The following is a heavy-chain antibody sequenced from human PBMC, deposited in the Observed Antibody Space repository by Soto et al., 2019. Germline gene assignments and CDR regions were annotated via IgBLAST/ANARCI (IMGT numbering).Heavy chain of an antibody. CDR2: ISGTSNDI. CDR1: GFTFRSYS. J-gene: IGHJ6*02. V-gene: IGHV3-21*01. Sequence: EVRLVESGGGLVKPGESLRLSCAASGFTFRSYSLNWVRQAPGKGLEWVSSISGTSNDIYYADSVKGRFIISRDNARDSLYLQMYSLSAEVTAIYFCATSIAAHLGYYGMDVWGQGTTVTVSS. D-gene: IGHD6-6*01. CDR3: ATSIAAHLGYYGMDV.